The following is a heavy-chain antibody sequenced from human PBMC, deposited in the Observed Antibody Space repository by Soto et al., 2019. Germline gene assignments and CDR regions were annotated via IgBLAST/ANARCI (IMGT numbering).Heavy chain of an antibody. J-gene: IGHJ6*02. CDR2: IYYSGST. D-gene: IGHD2-2*01. CDR1: GGSISSGGYY. V-gene: IGHV4-31*03. Sequence: QVQLQESGPGLVKPSQTLSLTCTVSGGSISSGGYYWSWIRQHPGKGLEWIRYIYYSGSTYYNPSLKSRVTISVDTSKNQFSLKLSSVTAADTAVYYCAGEGGSTTYYYGMDVWGQGTTVTVSS. CDR3: AGEGGSTTYYYGMDV.